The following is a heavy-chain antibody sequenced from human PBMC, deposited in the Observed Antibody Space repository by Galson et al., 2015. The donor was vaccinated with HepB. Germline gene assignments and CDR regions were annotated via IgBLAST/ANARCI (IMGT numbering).Heavy chain of an antibody. D-gene: IGHD5-12*01. CDR2: FDPEDGET. CDR3: ATDRSGPSLEYYYGMDV. Sequence: SVKVSCKVSGYTLTELSMHWVRQAPGKGLEWMGGFDPEDGETIYAQKFQGRVTMTEDTSTDTAYMELSSLRSEDTAVYYCATDRSGPSLEYYYGMDVWGQGTTVTVSS. CDR1: GYTLTELS. V-gene: IGHV1-24*01. J-gene: IGHJ6*02.